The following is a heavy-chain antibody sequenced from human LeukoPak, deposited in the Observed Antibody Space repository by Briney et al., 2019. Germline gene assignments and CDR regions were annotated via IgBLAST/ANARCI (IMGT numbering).Heavy chain of an antibody. Sequence: PSETLSRTCTVSGGSISSYDWSWIRQPPGKGLEWIGYIYYSGSTNYNPSLKIRVTISVDTSKNQLSVKLSSVTAADTAVYYCARSAGYSSGWYTRGTYYYYYGMDVWGQGTTVTASS. CDR3: ARSAGYSSGWYTRGTYYYYYGMDV. V-gene: IGHV4-59*01. J-gene: IGHJ6*02. CDR1: GGSISSYD. D-gene: IGHD6-19*01. CDR2: IYYSGST.